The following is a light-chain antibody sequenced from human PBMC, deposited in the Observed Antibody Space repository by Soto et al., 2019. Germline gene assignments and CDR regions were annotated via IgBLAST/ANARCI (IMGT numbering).Light chain of an antibody. CDR2: ATS. CDR3: QKYGRSPGWT. V-gene: IGKV3-20*01. CDR1: ESVDSNF. J-gene: IGKJ1*01. Sequence: EVVWTQSPGTLSLSPGERATLSCRANESVDSNFLAWNQQKPGQAPRLLIYATSTRATGIPDRFSGSGSGTDFTLTISRLEPEDFAVYYCQKYGRSPGWTSGRRTKVDIK.